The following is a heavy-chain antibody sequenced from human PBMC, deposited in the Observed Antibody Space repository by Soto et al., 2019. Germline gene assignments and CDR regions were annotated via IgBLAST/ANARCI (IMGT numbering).Heavy chain of an antibody. Sequence: SVKVSCKASGGTFSSYAISWVRQAPGQGLEWMGGIIPIFGTANYAQKFQGRVTITADESTSTAYMELSSLRSEDTAVYYCARVKWLQLPGAIDYWGQGTLVTVSS. V-gene: IGHV1-69*13. D-gene: IGHD5-12*01. CDR1: GGTFSSYA. CDR2: IIPIFGTA. CDR3: ARVKWLQLPGAIDY. J-gene: IGHJ4*02.